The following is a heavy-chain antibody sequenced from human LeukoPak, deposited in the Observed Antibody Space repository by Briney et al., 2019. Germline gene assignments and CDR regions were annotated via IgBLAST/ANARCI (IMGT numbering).Heavy chain of an antibody. D-gene: IGHD2-15*01. CDR2: TYYRSKWYN. CDR1: GDSVSSKSVA. CDR3: AHASGYFDY. V-gene: IGHV6-1*01. Sequence: SQTVSVTCAISGDSVSSKSVAWHWIRHSPSRGLEWLGRTYYRSKWYNEYAVSVKSRITINPVTSKNQFSLQLNSVTPEDTAVYYCAHASGYFDYWGQGTLVTVSP. J-gene: IGHJ4*02.